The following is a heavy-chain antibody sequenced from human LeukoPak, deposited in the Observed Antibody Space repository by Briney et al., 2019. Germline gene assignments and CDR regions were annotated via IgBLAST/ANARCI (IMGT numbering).Heavy chain of an antibody. Sequence: GGSLRLSCAASGFTFSTYGMHWVRQAPGKGLVWVSRLNTDGSTTDYADSVKGRFSISRDNAKNTLYLQMNSLRVEDTAVYYCARDGGPNNYWFDPWGQGTLVTVSS. CDR1: GFTFSTYG. CDR3: ARDGGPNNYWFDP. V-gene: IGHV3-74*01. D-gene: IGHD4-23*01. CDR2: LNTDGSTT. J-gene: IGHJ5*02.